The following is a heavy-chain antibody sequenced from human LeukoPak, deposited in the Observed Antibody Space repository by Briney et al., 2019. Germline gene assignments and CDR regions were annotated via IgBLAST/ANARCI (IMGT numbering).Heavy chain of an antibody. D-gene: IGHD2-2*02. CDR2: ISGSGGST. CDR3: AKPQGCSSTSCYTSYFDY. J-gene: IGHJ4*02. Sequence: QSGGSLRLSCAASGFTFTFSSYAMTWVRQAPGKGLEWVSSISGSGGSTYYADSVKGRFTISRDNSKNTLYLQMNSLRAEDTAVYYCAKPQGCSSTSCYTSYFDYWGQGTLVTVSS. V-gene: IGHV3-23*01. CDR1: GFTFTFSSYA.